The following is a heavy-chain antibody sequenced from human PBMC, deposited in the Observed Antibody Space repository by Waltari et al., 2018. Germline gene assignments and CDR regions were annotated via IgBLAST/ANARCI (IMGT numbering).Heavy chain of an antibody. V-gene: IGHV3-23*01. CDR2: IKAGGGST. J-gene: IGHJ4*02. D-gene: IGHD4-17*01. CDR1: GFTFSTYA. Sequence: EVQLLESGGGLVQPGGSLRLSCSASGFTFSTYAMTWVRQAPGKGLEVVSSIKAGGGSTYHAESVRGRFKISRDNSKTTLFLQMNGLRIEDTAVYYCAKVPSHDYGPPFHFDEWGQGTLVAVSS. CDR3: AKVPSHDYGPPFHFDE.